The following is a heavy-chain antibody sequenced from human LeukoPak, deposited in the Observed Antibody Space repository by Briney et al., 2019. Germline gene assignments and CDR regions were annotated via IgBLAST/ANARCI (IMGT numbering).Heavy chain of an antibody. D-gene: IGHD5-24*01. V-gene: IGHV4-34*01. CDR2: INHSGGT. Sequence: PSETLSLTCAVYGGSFSGYYWSWIRQPPGKGLEWIGEINHSGGTKYNPSLKSRVTISVDTSKNQFSLKLTSVTAADTAVYYCARAVGTDGYNLWVYWGQGTLVTVSS. J-gene: IGHJ4*02. CDR1: GGSFSGYY. CDR3: ARAVGTDGYNLWVY.